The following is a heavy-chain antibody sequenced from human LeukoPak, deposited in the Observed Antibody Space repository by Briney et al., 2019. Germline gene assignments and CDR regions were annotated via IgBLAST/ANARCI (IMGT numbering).Heavy chain of an antibody. CDR1: GGSISSYY. V-gene: IGHV4-59*08. J-gene: IGHJ4*02. CDR3: AGIPYYYYGSGSYPDY. Sequence: PSETLSLTCTVSGGSISSYYWSWIRQPPGKGLEWIGYIYYSGSTNYNPSLKSRVTISVDTSKNQFSLKLSSVTAADTAVYYCAGIPYYYYGSGSYPDYWGQGTLVTVSS. D-gene: IGHD3-10*01. CDR2: IYYSGST.